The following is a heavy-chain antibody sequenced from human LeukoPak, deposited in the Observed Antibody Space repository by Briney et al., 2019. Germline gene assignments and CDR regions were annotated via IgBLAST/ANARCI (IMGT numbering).Heavy chain of an antibody. J-gene: IGHJ4*02. CDR3: AGHARGSYLVY. CDR2: ISSTSPRAI. D-gene: IGHD6-6*01. V-gene: IGHV3-11*01. Sequence: PGGSLRLSCEASGFTFSDYYMSWIRQPPGKGLEWVSLISSTSPRAISYGDSVKGRFTTSRDDAKDSLFLQMNNLRVEDTAIYYCAGHARGSYLVYWGRGILVTVSA. CDR1: GFTFSDYY.